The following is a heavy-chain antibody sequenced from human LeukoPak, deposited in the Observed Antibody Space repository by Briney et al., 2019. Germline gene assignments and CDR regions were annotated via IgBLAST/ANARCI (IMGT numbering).Heavy chain of an antibody. CDR3: ARIGADGAGGLDY. CDR2: IYNSGST. D-gene: IGHD3-10*01. Sequence: SETLSLTCTVSGGSISSYYWSWIRQPPGKGLEWIGYIYNSGSTNYNPSLKSRVTISVDTSKNQFSLKLSSVTAADTAVYYCARIGADGAGGLDYWGQGTLVTVSS. J-gene: IGHJ4*02. V-gene: IGHV4-59*08. CDR1: GGSISSYY.